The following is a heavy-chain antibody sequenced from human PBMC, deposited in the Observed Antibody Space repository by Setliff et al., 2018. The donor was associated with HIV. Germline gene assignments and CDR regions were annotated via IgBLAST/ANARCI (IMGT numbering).Heavy chain of an antibody. CDR3: ARGSKRWLQFNFFDY. Sequence: ASVKVSCKASGYTFTSHAFHWVRQAPGQSLEWMGWINVGNGNTRYSREFEGRVTITRDTSASTVHLELTSLRSEDMAVYYCARGSKRWLQFNFFDYWGQGTLVTVSS. D-gene: IGHD5-12*01. CDR1: GYTFTSHA. J-gene: IGHJ4*02. V-gene: IGHV1-3*03. CDR2: INVGNGNT.